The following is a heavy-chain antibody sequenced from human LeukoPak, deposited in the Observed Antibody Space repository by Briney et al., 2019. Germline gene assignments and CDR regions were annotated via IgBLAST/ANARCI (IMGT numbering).Heavy chain of an antibody. D-gene: IGHD1-26*01. Sequence: GESLKISCKGSGYDFANSRIGWVRQMPGKGLEWMGTINPGDSDTSYSPSFQGQVTISADKSINTAYLQWSSLKASDTAMYYCATKAGGSHFDLWGQGTLVTVSS. J-gene: IGHJ4*02. CDR1: GYDFANSR. CDR3: ATKAGGSHFDL. V-gene: IGHV5-51*01. CDR2: INPGDSDT.